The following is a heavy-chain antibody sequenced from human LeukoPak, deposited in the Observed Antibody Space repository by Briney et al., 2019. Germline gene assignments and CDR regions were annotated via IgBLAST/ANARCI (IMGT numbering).Heavy chain of an antibody. J-gene: IGHJ4*02. CDR1: GFTVSSNS. CDR2: ISSSTSSI. D-gene: IGHD1-1*01. CDR3: ARGGSGNWNAPFDY. V-gene: IGHV3-21*01. Sequence: PGGSLRLSCTVSGFTVSSNSMSWVRQAPGKGLEWVSSISSSTSSIYYADSVKGRFTISRDNAKNSLYLQMNSLRTEDTAVYYCARGGSGNWNAPFDYWGQGTLVTVSS.